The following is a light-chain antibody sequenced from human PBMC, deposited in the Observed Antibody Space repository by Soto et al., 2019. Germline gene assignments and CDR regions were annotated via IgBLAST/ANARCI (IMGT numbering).Light chain of an antibody. CDR2: GNS. CDR1: SSNIGAGYD. CDR3: RSYDSSLSGYV. J-gene: IGLJ1*01. V-gene: IGLV1-40*01. Sequence: QSVLTQPPSVSGAPGQRVTISCTGSSSNIGAGYDVHWYQQLPGTAPKLLIYGNSNRPSGVPDRFSGSKSGTSASLAITGLQAEDAADYYCRSYDSSLSGYVFGTGTKVTGL.